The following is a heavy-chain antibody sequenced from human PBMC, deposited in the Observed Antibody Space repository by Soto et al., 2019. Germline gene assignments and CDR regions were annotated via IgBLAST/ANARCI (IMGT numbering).Heavy chain of an antibody. D-gene: IGHD2-15*01. Sequence: ASVKVSCKASGYTFTGYYMHWVRQAPGQGLEWMGWINPNSGGTNYAQKFQGWVTMTRDTSISTAYMELSRLRSDDTAVYYCARHGPWGYCSGGSWYSGLFDYWG. CDR1: GYTFTGYY. CDR2: INPNSGGT. V-gene: IGHV1-2*04. J-gene: IGHJ4*01. CDR3: ARHGPWGYCSGGSWYSGLFDY.